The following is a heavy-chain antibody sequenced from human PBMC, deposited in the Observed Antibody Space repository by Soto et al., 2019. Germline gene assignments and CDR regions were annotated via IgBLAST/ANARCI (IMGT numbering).Heavy chain of an antibody. CDR3: ARVSQYQSYAMDV. Sequence: QVQLVQSGAEVKKPGSSVNVSCKASGGTFNSYGVSWVRQAPGQGLEWMGTLIPMFVTTNYADRFQGRVTITADESTGTAYMELSSLRSEDTAVYFCARVSQYQSYAMDVWGQGTTVTVSS. J-gene: IGHJ6*02. V-gene: IGHV1-69*18. CDR2: LIPMFVTT. CDR1: GGTFNSYG.